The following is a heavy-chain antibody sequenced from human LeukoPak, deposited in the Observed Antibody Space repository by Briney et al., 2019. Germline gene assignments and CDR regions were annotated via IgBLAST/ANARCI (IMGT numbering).Heavy chain of an antibody. D-gene: IGHD3-10*01. CDR1: GFTFSSYA. V-gene: IGHV3-23*01. CDR3: AKQVIGYFDY. Sequence: GGSLRLSCAASGFTFSSYAMSWVRQAPGKGLEWVSAISGSGGSTYYADSVKGRFTVSRDNSKNTLYLQMNSLGAEDTAVYYCAKQVIGYFDYWGQGTLVTVSS. J-gene: IGHJ4*02. CDR2: ISGSGGST.